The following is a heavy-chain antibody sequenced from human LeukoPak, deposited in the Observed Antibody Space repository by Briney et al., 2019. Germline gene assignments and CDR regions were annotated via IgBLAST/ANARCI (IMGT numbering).Heavy chain of an antibody. CDR3: ARDGGDCSGDSCYVDY. CDR2: ISWDGDST. Sequence: PGGSLRLSCAASGFTFDDYTMHWVRQTPGKGLEWVSLISWDGDSTYYADSVKGRFTISRDNAKNSLYLQMNSLRAEDTALYYCARDGGDCSGDSCYVDYWGQGTLVTVSS. V-gene: IGHV3-43*01. D-gene: IGHD2-15*01. CDR1: GFTFDDYT. J-gene: IGHJ4*02.